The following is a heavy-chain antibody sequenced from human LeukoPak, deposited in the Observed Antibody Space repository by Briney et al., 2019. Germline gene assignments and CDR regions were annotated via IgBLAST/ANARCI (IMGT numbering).Heavy chain of an antibody. Sequence: PGGTLRLSCAASGFTFSRNGMTWVRQAPGKGLEWVSAISGSGGNTYYADSVKGRFTISRDNSKNTLYLQMNSLRAEDTAVYYCAKVRSGSYFIDAFDIWGQGTMVTVSS. V-gene: IGHV3-23*01. J-gene: IGHJ3*02. CDR3: AKVRSGSYFIDAFDI. CDR2: ISGSGGNT. CDR1: GFTFSRNG. D-gene: IGHD1-26*01.